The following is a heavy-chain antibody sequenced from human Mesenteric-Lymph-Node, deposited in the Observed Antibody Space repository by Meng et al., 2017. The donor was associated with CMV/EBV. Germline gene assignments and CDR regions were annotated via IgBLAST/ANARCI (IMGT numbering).Heavy chain of an antibody. CDR1: GFTVSTNY. CDR3: AREPHYCSSTSCYGMDAFDI. D-gene: IGHD2-2*01. CDR2: IYAGGST. V-gene: IGHV3-53*01. Sequence: GGSLRLSCAASGFTVSTNYMSWVRQAPGKGLEWVSIIYAGGSTYYADSVEGRFTISGDNSKSSFYLQMNSLRAEDTAVYYCAREPHYCSSTSCYGMDAFDIWGQGTMVTVSS. J-gene: IGHJ3*02.